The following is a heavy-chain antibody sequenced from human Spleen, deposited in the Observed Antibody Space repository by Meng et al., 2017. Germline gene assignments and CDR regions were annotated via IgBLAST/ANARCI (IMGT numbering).Heavy chain of an antibody. Sequence: GSLRLSCTVSGGSISSSSYYWGWIRQPPGKGLEWIGSLYYTGTTYYNPSLQSRVTISVDTSKNQFSLKLNSVTAADTAVYYCARGADFDSSGYFYEPLDYWGQGALVTVSS. J-gene: IGHJ4*02. D-gene: IGHD3-22*01. CDR2: LYYTGTT. CDR3: ARGADFDSSGYFYEPLDY. V-gene: IGHV4-39*07. CDR1: GGSISSSSYY.